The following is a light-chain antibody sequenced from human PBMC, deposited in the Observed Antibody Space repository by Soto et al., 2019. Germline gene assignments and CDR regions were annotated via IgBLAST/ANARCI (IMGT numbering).Light chain of an antibody. CDR3: EQYCRPWT. J-gene: IGKJ1*01. V-gene: IGKV4-1*01. CDR1: QSVLYSSNNKNY. CDR2: WAS. Sequence: DIVMTQSPDSLAVSLGERATINCKSSQSVLYSSNNKNYLAWYQQKPGQPPKLLIYWASTRESGVPDRFSGSGCGTDFTLTISSLQAEDVAVYYCEQYCRPWTFGQGTKVEIK.